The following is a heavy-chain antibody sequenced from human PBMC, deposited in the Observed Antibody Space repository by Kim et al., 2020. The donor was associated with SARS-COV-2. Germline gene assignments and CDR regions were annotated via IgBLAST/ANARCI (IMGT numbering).Heavy chain of an antibody. J-gene: IGHJ4*02. CDR3: AKDILRWAFDY. D-gene: IGHD4-17*01. V-gene: IGHV3-23*01. CDR2: IGGSDDGT. Sequence: GGSLRLSCAASGFSLSRNAMAWVRQAPGKGLEWVSAIGGSDDGTDYSDSVKGRFIISRDISKNTLYLQMNSLRVDDTAVYYCAKDILRWAFDYWGQGTLVTVSS. CDR1: GFSLSRNA.